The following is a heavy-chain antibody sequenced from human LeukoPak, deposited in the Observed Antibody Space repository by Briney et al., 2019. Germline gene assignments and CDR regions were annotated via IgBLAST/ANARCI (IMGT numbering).Heavy chain of an antibody. CDR3: ARGLRSSSWDYLDY. CDR2: INHSGST. CDR1: GGSFSGYY. Sequence: SETLSLTCSVYGGSFSGYYWSWIRQPPGRGLEWIGEINHSGSTKHNPSLKSRVTISVDTTKDQFFLKLSSVTAAHTAVYYCARGLRSSSWDYLDYWGQGTLVTVSS. D-gene: IGHD6-13*01. V-gene: IGHV4-34*01. J-gene: IGHJ4*02.